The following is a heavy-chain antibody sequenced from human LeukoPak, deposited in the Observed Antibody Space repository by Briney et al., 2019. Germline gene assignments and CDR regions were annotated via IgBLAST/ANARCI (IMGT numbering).Heavy chain of an antibody. V-gene: IGHV1-8*03. CDR3: ARALTSHYYDSSGYYYYYYMDV. CDR1: GYTFTSYD. J-gene: IGHJ6*03. Sequence: ASVKLSCKASGYTFTSYDINWVRQATGQGLEWMGWRNPNSGNTGYAQKFQGRLTITSNTSISTAYMELSSLRSEDTAVYYSARALTSHYYDSSGYYYYYYMDVWGKGTTVTVSS. D-gene: IGHD3-22*01. CDR2: RNPNSGNT.